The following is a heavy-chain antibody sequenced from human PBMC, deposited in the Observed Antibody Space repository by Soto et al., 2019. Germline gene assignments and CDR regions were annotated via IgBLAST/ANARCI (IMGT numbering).Heavy chain of an antibody. V-gene: IGHV4-30-4*01. J-gene: IGHJ5*01. Sequence: PSETLCLTCSVSGDSISTVDYFWAWIRQPPGQALEYIGYIYKSATTYYNPSFEGRVAISLDTSKSHFSLTVTSVTAADTAVYFCARGRYCLTGRCFPNWFDSWGQGTLVTVS. CDR2: IYKSATT. CDR3: ARGRYCLTGRCFPNWFDS. D-gene: IGHD2-15*01. CDR1: GDSISTVDYF.